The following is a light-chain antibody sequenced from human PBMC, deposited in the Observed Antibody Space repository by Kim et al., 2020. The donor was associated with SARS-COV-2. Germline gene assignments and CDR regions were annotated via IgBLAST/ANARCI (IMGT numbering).Light chain of an antibody. CDR2: AAS. V-gene: IGKV1-39*01. CDR1: QTISSY. J-gene: IGKJ1*01. Sequence: GDRVTITCRASQTISSYLSWYQRKPGKAPKLLIYAASNLQSGVPSRFSGSGSGTDFTLTINSLQPEDFATYFCQQTYNTPRTFGQGTKV. CDR3: QQTYNTPRT.